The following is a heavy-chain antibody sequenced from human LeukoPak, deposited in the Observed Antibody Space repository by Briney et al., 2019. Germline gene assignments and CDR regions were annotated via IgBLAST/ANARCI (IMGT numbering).Heavy chain of an antibody. CDR1: GGSISSYY. CDR3: ARLYRATDAFDI. V-gene: IGHV4-59*08. D-gene: IGHD1-26*01. CDR2: IYYSGSS. J-gene: IGHJ3*02. Sequence: SETLSLTCTVSGGSISSYYWSWIRQPPGKGLEWIGYIYYSGSSNYNPSLKSRVTISVDTSKNQFSLKLSSVTAADTAVYYCARLYRATDAFDIWGEGTMVTVSS.